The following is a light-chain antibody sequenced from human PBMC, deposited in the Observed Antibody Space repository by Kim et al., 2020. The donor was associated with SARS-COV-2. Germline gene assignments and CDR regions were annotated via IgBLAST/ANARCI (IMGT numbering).Light chain of an antibody. Sequence: EIVLTQSPGTLSLSPGERATLSCRARQSVSSNYLGWYQQKPGQAPRLLIYGASSRATGIPDRFSASGSGTDFTLTISRLEPEDFAVYYCQQNVSAPMTFGQGTPLEIK. CDR2: GAS. J-gene: IGKJ5*01. CDR1: QSVSSNY. V-gene: IGKV3-20*01. CDR3: QQNVSAPMT.